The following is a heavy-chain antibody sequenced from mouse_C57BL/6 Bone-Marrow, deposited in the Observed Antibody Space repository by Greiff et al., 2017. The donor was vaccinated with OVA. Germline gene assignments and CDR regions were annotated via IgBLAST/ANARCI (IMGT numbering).Heavy chain of an antibody. CDR2: IYPGSGST. CDR3: ARIANWDGGYFDY. V-gene: IGHV1-55*01. CDR1: GYTFTSYW. J-gene: IGHJ2*01. D-gene: IGHD4-1*01. Sequence: VKLKQPGAELVKPGASVKMSCKASGYTFTSYWITWVKQRPGQGLEWIGDIYPGSGSTNYNEKFKSKATLTVDTSSSTAYMQLSSLTSEDSAVYYCARIANWDGGYFDYWGQGTTLTVSS.